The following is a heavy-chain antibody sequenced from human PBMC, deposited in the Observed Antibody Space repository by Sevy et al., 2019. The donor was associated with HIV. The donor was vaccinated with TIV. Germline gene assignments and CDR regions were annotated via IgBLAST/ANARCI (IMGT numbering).Heavy chain of an antibody. CDR3: ARDVEQLGHGMDV. CDR1: GYTFTSYG. J-gene: IGHJ6*02. Sequence: ASVKVSCKASGYTFTSYGISWVRQAPGQGLEWMGWISAYNGNTNYAQKLQGRVTMTTDTSTSTAYMELRSLRSEDTGVYYWARDVEQLGHGMDVWGQGTTVTVSS. CDR2: ISAYNGNT. V-gene: IGHV1-18*01. D-gene: IGHD6-13*01.